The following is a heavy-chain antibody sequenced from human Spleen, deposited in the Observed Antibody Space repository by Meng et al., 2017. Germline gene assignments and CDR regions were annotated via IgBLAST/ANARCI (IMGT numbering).Heavy chain of an antibody. CDR1: GYTFTGYS. D-gene: IGHD2/OR15-2a*01. CDR3: AKDLSGSIDY. V-gene: IGHV1-2*06. Sequence: QVQLVQSGAEVKKPGASVKVSCKASGYTFTGYSMHWLRQAPGQGLEWMGRINPDSGTNYAQRFQGRVTLTRDTSISTAYMDLSSLRSDDTAMYYCAKDLSGSIDYWGQGTLVTVSS. CDR2: INPDSGT. J-gene: IGHJ4*02.